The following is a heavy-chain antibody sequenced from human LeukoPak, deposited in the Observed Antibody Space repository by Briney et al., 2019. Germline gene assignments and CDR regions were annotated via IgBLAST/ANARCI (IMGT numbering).Heavy chain of an antibody. V-gene: IGHV3-23*01. CDR1: GFSFSSYA. CDR2: ISGGGGNT. J-gene: IGHJ5*02. Sequence: PGEFLRLSCEASGFSFSSYAMSWVRQAPGKGLEWVSTISGGGGNTYYADSVKGRFTISRDISKSTLYLQMTSLRADDTAVYYCAKDGDIWLGDLNWFDPWGQGTLVTVSS. D-gene: IGHD3-10*01. CDR3: AKDGDIWLGDLNWFDP.